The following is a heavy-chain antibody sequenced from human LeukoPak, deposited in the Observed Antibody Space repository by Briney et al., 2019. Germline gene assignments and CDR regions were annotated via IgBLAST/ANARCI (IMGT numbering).Heavy chain of an antibody. CDR1: GFTFSWST. Sequence: PGGSPRLSCVVSGFTFSWSTMTWVRQVPGKGPEWVAKMKEDGSETQYVDSAKGRFTISRDNAKNSLYLQMNSLRVEDTAVYYCATGGAPGGRFEYWGQGALVTVSS. D-gene: IGHD3-16*01. CDR2: MKEDGSET. CDR3: ATGGAPGGRFEY. V-gene: IGHV3-7*01. J-gene: IGHJ4*02.